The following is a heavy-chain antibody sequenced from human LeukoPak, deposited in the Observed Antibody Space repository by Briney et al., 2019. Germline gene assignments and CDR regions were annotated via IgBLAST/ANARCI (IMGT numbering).Heavy chain of an antibody. Sequence: GGSLRLSCAASGFTFSGYWMSWVRQAPGKGLECVANIKEDGSEKYYVDSVKGRFTISRDNAENSLFLQMNSLRAEDTAVYYCGRGHYGDYAWGQGALVTVSS. CDR1: GFTFSGYW. D-gene: IGHD4-17*01. CDR3: GRGHYGDYA. V-gene: IGHV3-7*01. J-gene: IGHJ5*02. CDR2: IKEDGSEK.